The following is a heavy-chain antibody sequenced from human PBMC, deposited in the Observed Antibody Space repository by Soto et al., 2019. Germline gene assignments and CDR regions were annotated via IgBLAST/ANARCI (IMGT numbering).Heavy chain of an antibody. J-gene: IGHJ4*02. CDR1: GFTFNNYA. V-gene: IGHV3-23*01. D-gene: IGHD3-10*01. Sequence: EVQLLESGGGLVQPGGSLRLSCAASGFTFNNYAMTLVRHAPGKGLEWVSAISGGGDTTSYSDSVKGRFTVSRDGSKNTLYLQMSSLRAEDTALYYCAKGRGGSGSLTPRVDFWGQGNLVTVSS. CDR2: ISGGGDTT. CDR3: AKGRGGSGSLTPRVDF.